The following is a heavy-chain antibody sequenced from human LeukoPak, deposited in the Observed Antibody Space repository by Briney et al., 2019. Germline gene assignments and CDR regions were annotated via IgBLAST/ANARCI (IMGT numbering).Heavy chain of an antibody. D-gene: IGHD3-3*01. V-gene: IGHV3-7*01. Sequence: PGGPLRLSCAASEFTFSTYWMSWVRQAPRKGLEWVASIKQDGSEKYYVDSVKGRFTISRDNAKNSVYLQMNSLRAEDMAVYYCARRAANYDFWSGYNVWGKGTTVTVSS. CDR2: IKQDGSEK. CDR1: EFTFSTYW. CDR3: ARRAANYDFWSGYNV. J-gene: IGHJ6*04.